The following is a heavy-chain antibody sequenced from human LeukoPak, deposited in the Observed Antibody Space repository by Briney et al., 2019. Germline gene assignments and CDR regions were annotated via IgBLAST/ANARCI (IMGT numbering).Heavy chain of an antibody. D-gene: IGHD1-26*01. CDR2: IRYDGSNK. CDR3: TRSREVGATLFDY. CDR1: GFTFSSYG. Sequence: PGGSLRLSCAASGFTFSSYGMHWVRQAPGKGLEWVAFIRYDGSNKYYADSVKGRFTISRDNSKNTLYLQMNSLRAEDTAVCYCTRSREVGATLFDYWGQGTLVTVSS. J-gene: IGHJ4*02. V-gene: IGHV3-30*02.